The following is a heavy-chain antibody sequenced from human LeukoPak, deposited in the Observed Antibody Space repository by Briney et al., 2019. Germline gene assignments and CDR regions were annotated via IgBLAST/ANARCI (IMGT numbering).Heavy chain of an antibody. D-gene: IGHD6-25*01. CDR1: GFNFDDYY. CDR2: ISSSGSTI. CDR3: ARDSPVRNSGWPLFDY. Sequence: VGTLRLSCAASGFNFDDYYMSWIRQSPGEGLEWISYISSSGSTIYYAGSMEGRFTITRDNAKNSLYLQMNSLRAEDTAIYYCARDSPVRNSGWPLFDYWGQGTLVTVSS. V-gene: IGHV3-11*01. J-gene: IGHJ4*02.